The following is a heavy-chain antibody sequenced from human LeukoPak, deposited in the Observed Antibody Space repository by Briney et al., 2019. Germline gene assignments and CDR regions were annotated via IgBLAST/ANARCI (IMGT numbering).Heavy chain of an antibody. J-gene: IGHJ4*02. CDR2: ISYGGTTK. CDR1: GFTFSSSA. CDR3: AKAESPDILSGYYRSYFDH. Sequence: GRSLRLSCAASGFTFSSSAMHWVRQAPGKGLEWVAVISYGGTTKIYAETVKGRFTISRDNSKDTLYLQMNNLTTEDTAVYYCAKAESPDILSGYYRSYFDHWGQGTLVTVSS. V-gene: IGHV3-30*04. D-gene: IGHD3-9*01.